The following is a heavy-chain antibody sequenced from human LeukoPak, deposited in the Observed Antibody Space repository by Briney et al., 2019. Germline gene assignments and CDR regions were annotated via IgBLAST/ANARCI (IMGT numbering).Heavy chain of an antibody. CDR3: ASEGLRFLEWLYFDY. V-gene: IGHV3-66*02. CDR2: IYSGGST. Sequence: IYSGGSTYYADSVKGRFTISRDNSKNTLYLQMNSLRAEDTAVYYCASEGLRFLEWLYFDYWGQGTLVTVSS. D-gene: IGHD3-3*01. J-gene: IGHJ4*02.